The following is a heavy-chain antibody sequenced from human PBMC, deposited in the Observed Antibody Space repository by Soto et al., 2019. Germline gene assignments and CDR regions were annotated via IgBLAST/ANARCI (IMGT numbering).Heavy chain of an antibody. CDR3: ARGLGYETLY. J-gene: IGHJ4*02. Sequence: QVQLQESGPGLVKPSETLSLTCSVSGASVSNIIHYWSWIRQPPGKGLEWIGCVHSSGITNYSPPLKSRVTISLDTSKNKFSLRLDSLTAADTAVYYCARGLGYETLYWGQGILVTVS. V-gene: IGHV4-61*01. D-gene: IGHD3-3*01. CDR2: VHSSGIT. CDR1: GASVSNIIHY.